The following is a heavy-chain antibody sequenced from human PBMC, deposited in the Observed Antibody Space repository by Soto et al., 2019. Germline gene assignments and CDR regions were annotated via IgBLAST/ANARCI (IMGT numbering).Heavy chain of an antibody. Sequence: EGTLRLSCAASGFTLSSYAMHWVRQAPGKGLERAAALSYDGSNKYYADSVKGRFTISRDNSKNTLYLQMNSLRAEDTAVYYCAREADYGSGSYFVSWFDPCGQGTLVTVSS. V-gene: IGHV3-30-3*01. CDR1: GFTLSSYA. J-gene: IGHJ5*02. CDR2: LSYDGSNK. CDR3: AREADYGSGSYFVSWFDP. D-gene: IGHD3-10*01.